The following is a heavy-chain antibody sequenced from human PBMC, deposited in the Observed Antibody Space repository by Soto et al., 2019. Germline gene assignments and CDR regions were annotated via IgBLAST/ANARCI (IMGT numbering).Heavy chain of an antibody. J-gene: IGHJ5*02. CDR2: INAGNGNT. CDR1: GYTFTSYA. D-gene: IGHD6-13*01. CDR3: ARDLYSSSWYRNWFDP. Sequence: QVQLVQSGAEVKKPGASVKVSCKASGYTFTSYAMHWVRQAPGQRLEWMGWINAGNGNTKYSQKFQGRVTITRDTSASTADMELSSLRSEDTAVYYCARDLYSSSWYRNWFDPWGQGTLVTVSS. V-gene: IGHV1-3*01.